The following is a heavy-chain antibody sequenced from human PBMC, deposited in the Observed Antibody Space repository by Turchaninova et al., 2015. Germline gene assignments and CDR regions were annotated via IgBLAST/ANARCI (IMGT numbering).Heavy chain of an antibody. Sequence: QVQLKQWGAGLLTPSGTLSLPCAVFGGSFGAYYCPWVLRSPLKGLEGLGEINYSGSTNHNPSLKRRVSMSVDTSKNQFSLRLSSVTAADTAVYFCARRLLGVVSIDSWGQGTPVTVSS. CDR3: ARRLLGVVSIDS. V-gene: IGHV4-34*01. J-gene: IGHJ4*02. D-gene: IGHD3-10*01. CDR2: INYSGST. CDR1: GGSFGAYY.